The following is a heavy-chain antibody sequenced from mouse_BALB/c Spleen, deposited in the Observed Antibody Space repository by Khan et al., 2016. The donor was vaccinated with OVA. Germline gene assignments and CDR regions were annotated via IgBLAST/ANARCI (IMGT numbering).Heavy chain of an antibody. Sequence: QVQLKQSGPGLVAPSQNLSLTCTISGFSLTDYGVHWVRQPPGKGLEWLVVLWSDGSTAYNSALKSRLSIIKDNSKSQIFLKMNSLQTDDTAMYYCAIQPYYHYYIMDYWGQGTSVTVSS. D-gene: IGHD2-10*01. J-gene: IGHJ4*01. CDR2: LWSDGST. V-gene: IGHV2-6-1*01. CDR3: AIQPYYHYYIMDY. CDR1: GFSLTDYG.